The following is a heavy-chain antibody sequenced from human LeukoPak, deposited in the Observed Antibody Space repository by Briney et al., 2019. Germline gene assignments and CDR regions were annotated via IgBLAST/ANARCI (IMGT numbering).Heavy chain of an antibody. CDR1: GGSFSGYY. J-gene: IGHJ4*02. Sequence: SETLSLTCAVYGGSFSGYYWSWIRQPPGKGLEWIGEINHSGNTNYNPSLKSRVTISVDTSKNQFSLKLTSVTAADTAVYYCARERNFDYWGQGTLVTVSS. CDR2: INHSGNT. V-gene: IGHV4-34*01. CDR3: ARERNFDY.